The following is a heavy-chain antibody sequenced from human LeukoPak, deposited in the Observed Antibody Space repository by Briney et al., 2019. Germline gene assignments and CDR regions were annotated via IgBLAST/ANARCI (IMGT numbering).Heavy chain of an antibody. Sequence: DPGGSLRLSCSASGFTFSRYPMHWVRQAPGKGLEYVSAISGNGGSTYYADSVKGRFTISRDNSKNTLYLQMSSLRTEDTAIYYCVKAQYDFWSGLDYWGQGTLVTVSS. CDR1: GFTFSRYP. D-gene: IGHD3-3*01. V-gene: IGHV3-64D*09. CDR2: ISGNGGST. CDR3: VKAQYDFWSGLDY. J-gene: IGHJ4*02.